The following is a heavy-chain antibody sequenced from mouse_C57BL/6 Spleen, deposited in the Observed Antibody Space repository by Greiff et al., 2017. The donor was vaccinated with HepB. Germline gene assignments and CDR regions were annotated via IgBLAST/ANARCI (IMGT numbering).Heavy chain of an antibody. CDR1: GFTFSDYG. CDR3: ARPIYDGYYFAY. CDR2: ISSGSSTI. D-gene: IGHD2-3*01. V-gene: IGHV5-17*01. Sequence: DVKLVESGGGLVKPGGSLKLSCAASGFTFSDYGMHWVRQAPEKGLEWVAYISSGSSTIYYADTVKGRCTISRDNAKNTLFLQMTSMRSEDTAMYYCARPIYDGYYFAYWGQGTLVTVSA. J-gene: IGHJ3*01.